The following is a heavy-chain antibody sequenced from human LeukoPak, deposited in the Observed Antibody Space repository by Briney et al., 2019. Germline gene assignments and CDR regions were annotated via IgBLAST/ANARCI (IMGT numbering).Heavy chain of an antibody. CDR2: VYSSGIT. CDR1: GGSISGYY. V-gene: IGHV4-4*07. J-gene: IGHJ6*03. Sequence: SETLSLTCTVSGGSISGYYWSWIRQPAGKGLEHIGRVYSSGITNYNPSLEGRVTMSVDTSKNQFSLRLNSVTAADTAVYYCARVAVVPAARAYYMDVWGKGITVTVSS. CDR3: ARVAVVPAARAYYMDV. D-gene: IGHD2-2*01.